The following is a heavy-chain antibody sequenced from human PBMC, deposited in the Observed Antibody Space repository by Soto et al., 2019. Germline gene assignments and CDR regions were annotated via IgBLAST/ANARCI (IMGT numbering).Heavy chain of an antibody. J-gene: IGHJ5*02. CDR2: ISAYNGNT. CDR1: CYCFTSYC. Sequence: SSVKVSGEGSCYCFTSYCISWVRQAPGQGLERMGWISAYNGNTNYAQKPQGRVTMTTDTSTSTAYTELRSLRSDDTAVHYCARGKYYDFWCVYYTARAFDPRGQRTLVTVA. CDR3: ARGKYYDFWCVYYTARAFDP. D-gene: IGHD3-3*01. V-gene: IGHV1-18*04.